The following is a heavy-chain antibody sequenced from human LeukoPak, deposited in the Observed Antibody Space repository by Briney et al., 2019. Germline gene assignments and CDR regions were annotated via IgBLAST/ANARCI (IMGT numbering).Heavy chain of an antibody. Sequence: GGSLRLSCAASGFTFSSYGMQWVRQAPGKGLEWVAFIRDDGSNKYYADSVKGRFTISRDNSKNTLYLQMNSLRAEDTAVYYCATSPDYGDPHYYFDYWGQGTLVTVSS. J-gene: IGHJ4*02. V-gene: IGHV3-30*02. CDR2: IRDDGSNK. D-gene: IGHD4-17*01. CDR1: GFTFSSYG. CDR3: ATSPDYGDPHYYFDY.